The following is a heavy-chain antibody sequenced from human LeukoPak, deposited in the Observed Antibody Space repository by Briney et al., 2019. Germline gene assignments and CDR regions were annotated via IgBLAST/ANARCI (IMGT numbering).Heavy chain of an antibody. J-gene: IGHJ5*02. Sequence: GGSLRLSCAASGFTFSSYGMHWVRQAPGKGLEWVAFIRYDGSNKYYADSVKGRFTISRDNSKNTLYLQMNSLRAEDTAVYYCAKEYCSTTSCYNWFDPWGQGTLLTVSS. D-gene: IGHD2-2*01. CDR2: IRYDGSNK. V-gene: IGHV3-30*02. CDR1: GFTFSSYG. CDR3: AKEYCSTTSCYNWFDP.